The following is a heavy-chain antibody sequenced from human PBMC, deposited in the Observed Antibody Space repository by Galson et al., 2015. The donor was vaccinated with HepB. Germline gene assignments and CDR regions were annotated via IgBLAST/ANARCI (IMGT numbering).Heavy chain of an antibody. CDR1: GYTFTGYY. V-gene: IGHV1-2*05. CDR2: INPNSGGT. CDR3: ARGGRSSSLGELSGLGY. D-gene: IGHD3-16*02. Sequence: SVKVSCKASGYTFTGYYMHWVRQAPGQGLEWMGRINPNSGGTNYAQKFQGRVTMTRDTSISTAYMELSRLRSDDTVVYYCARGGRSSSLGELSGLGYWGQGTLVTVSS. J-gene: IGHJ4*02.